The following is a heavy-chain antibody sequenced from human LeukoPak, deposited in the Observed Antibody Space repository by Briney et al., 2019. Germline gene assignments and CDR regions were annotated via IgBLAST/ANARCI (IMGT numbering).Heavy chain of an antibody. CDR2: INPNSGGT. D-gene: IGHD2-2*01. Sequence: ASVKVSCKASGYTFTGYYMHWVRQAPGQGLEWMGWINPNSGGTNYAQKFQGRVTMTRDTSISTAYMELSRLRSDDTAVYYCARAGDERVVPAALQYWGQGTLVTVSS. J-gene: IGHJ4*02. CDR1: GYTFTGYY. CDR3: ARAGDERVVPAALQY. V-gene: IGHV1-2*02.